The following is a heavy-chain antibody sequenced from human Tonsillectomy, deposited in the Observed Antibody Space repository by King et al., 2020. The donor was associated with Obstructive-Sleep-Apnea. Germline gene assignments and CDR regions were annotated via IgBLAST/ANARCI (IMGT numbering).Heavy chain of an antibody. J-gene: IGHJ4*02. CDR2: FDSSYSFT. D-gene: IGHD3-22*01. Sequence: QLVQSGAGVKKPGESLRISCKGSGYSFTSYWISWVRQMPGKGLEWRGTFDSSYSFTHYSPSFQGHFTISADKSINTAHLQWSSPQASDTAMYYCASLYFYDSSGFYQNFDYWGQGTLVTVSS. CDR1: GYSFTSYW. CDR3: ASLYFYDSSGFYQNFDY. V-gene: IGHV5-10-1*01.